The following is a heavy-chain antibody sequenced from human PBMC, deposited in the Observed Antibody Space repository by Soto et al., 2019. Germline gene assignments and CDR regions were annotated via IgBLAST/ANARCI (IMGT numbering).Heavy chain of an antibody. CDR1: GGSVSNGAHY. Sequence: QVQLQESGPGLVKPSQTLSLTCSVSGGSVSNGAHYWSWIRQRPGKGLEWIGYIYYSGDTQYNPALKRRLTISVATSKDQFSLKLTSVTAADTAVYYCARVDSASWLDYWGQGTLVTVSS. V-gene: IGHV4-31*03. CDR2: IYYSGDT. CDR3: ARVDSASWLDY. D-gene: IGHD2-2*01. J-gene: IGHJ4*02.